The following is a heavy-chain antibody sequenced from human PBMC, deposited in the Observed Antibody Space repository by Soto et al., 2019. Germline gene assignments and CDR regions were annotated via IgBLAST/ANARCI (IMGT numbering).Heavy chain of an antibody. D-gene: IGHD2-15*01. CDR2: IFWDDDK. V-gene: IGHV2-5*02. Sequence: SGPTLVKPTQTLTLTCTFSGFSLSTRGVGVGWIRQPPGKALEWLALIFWDDDKRYSPSLKSRLTITKDTSKNRVVLTMTNMDPVDTAIYYCAHRRVPFCYGGSCSNFPFDYWGQGTLVTVSS. J-gene: IGHJ4*02. CDR3: AHRRVPFCYGGSCSNFPFDY. CDR1: GFSLSTRGVG.